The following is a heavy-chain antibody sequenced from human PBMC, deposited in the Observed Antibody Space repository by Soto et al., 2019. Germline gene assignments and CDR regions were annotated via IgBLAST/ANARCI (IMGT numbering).Heavy chain of an antibody. Sequence: SVKVSCKASGCTFTSYGISWVRQAPGQGLEWMGGIIPIFGTANYAQKFQGRVTITADESTSTAYMELSSLRSEDTAVYYCARFAVVVAATLEGHYYYGMDVWGQGTTVTVSS. J-gene: IGHJ6*02. CDR3: ARFAVVVAATLEGHYYYGMDV. D-gene: IGHD2-15*01. V-gene: IGHV1-69*13. CDR2: IIPIFGTA. CDR1: GCTFTSYG.